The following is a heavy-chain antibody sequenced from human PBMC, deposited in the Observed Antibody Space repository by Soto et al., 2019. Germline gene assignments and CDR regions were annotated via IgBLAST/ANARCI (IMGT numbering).Heavy chain of an antibody. Sequence: AGGSLRLSCAASGFTFSSYSMNWVRQAPGKGLEWVSYISSSSSSIYYADSVKGRFTIPRDNAKKSLYLQMNSLRAEDTAVYYCTGYCSSTSCHPLYWGQGTLVTVSS. D-gene: IGHD2-2*01. J-gene: IGHJ4*02. CDR2: ISSSSSSI. V-gene: IGHV3-48*01. CDR1: GFTFSSYS. CDR3: TGYCSSTSCHPLY.